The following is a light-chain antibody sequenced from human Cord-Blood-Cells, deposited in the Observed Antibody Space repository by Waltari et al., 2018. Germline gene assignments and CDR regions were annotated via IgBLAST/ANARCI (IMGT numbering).Light chain of an antibody. V-gene: IGLV2-14*01. J-gene: IGLJ2*01. Sequence: QSALTQPASVSGSPGQSITISCTGTSSDVGGYNYVSWYQQHPGKSPQLKMYDVSNRPSGVSNRFSGSKSGNTASLTISGLQAEDEADYYCSSYTSSSTRVFGGGTKLTVL. CDR3: SSYTSSSTRV. CDR2: DVS. CDR1: SSDVGGYNY.